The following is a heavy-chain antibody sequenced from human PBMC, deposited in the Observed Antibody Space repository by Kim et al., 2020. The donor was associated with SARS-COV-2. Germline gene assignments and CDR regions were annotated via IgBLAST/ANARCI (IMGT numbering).Heavy chain of an antibody. D-gene: IGHD3-10*01. V-gene: IGHV4-34*01. Sequence: SETLSLTCAVYGGSFNGYYWSWIRQPPGKGLEWIGEINHSGRTNYNPSLKSRVTISVDTSKNQFSLKLTSVTAADAALYFCARRLSNTSGWGSHYCDLWGQGILVTVSS. CDR2: INHSGRT. CDR3: ARRLSNTSGWGSHYCDL. CDR1: GGSFNGYY. J-gene: IGHJ1*01.